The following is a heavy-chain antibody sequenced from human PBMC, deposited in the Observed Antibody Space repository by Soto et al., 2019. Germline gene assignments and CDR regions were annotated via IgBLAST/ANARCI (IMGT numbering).Heavy chain of an antibody. D-gene: IGHD5-18*01. CDR1: NGSVSGGSYC. CDR3: ARATAMIDY. Sequence: SETLSVTSSVSNGSVSGGSYCWSWIRQPPGKGLEWIGYIYYSGSTNYNPSLKSRVTISVDTSKNQFSLKLSSVTAADTAVYYCARATAMIDYWGQGTLVTVSS. V-gene: IGHV4-61*01. CDR2: IYYSGST. J-gene: IGHJ4*02.